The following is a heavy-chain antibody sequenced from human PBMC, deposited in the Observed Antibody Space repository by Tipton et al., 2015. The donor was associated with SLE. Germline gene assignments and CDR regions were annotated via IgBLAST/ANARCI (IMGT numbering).Heavy chain of an antibody. V-gene: IGHV4-59*01. J-gene: IGHJ4*02. CDR2: IYYDGTT. CDR3: ARDDRGYEYFDY. D-gene: IGHD5-12*01. CDR1: GFTFSSYA. Sequence: GSLRLSCGASGFTFSSYAMSWVRQAPGKGLEWLGDIYYDGTTNYNPSLKSRVTISIDTSKNRFSLKLSSVIAADTGVYYCARDDRGYEYFDYWGQGTLVTVSS.